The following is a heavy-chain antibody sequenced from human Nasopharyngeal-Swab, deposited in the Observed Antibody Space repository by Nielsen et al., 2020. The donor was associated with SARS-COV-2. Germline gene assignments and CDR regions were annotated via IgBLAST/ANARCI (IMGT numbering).Heavy chain of an antibody. CDR1: GGSFSGYY. J-gene: IGHJ4*02. D-gene: IGHD1-20*01. CDR3: ARGRGITVTTPSPVFDY. V-gene: IGHV4-34*01. Sequence: TLSLTGAVYGGSFSGYYWSWIRQSPGKGLEWIGEINHSGSINYNLSLKSRVTISVETSKNQFSLKLSSVTAADTAVYYCARGRGITVTTPSPVFDYWGQGTLVTVSS. CDR2: INHSGSI.